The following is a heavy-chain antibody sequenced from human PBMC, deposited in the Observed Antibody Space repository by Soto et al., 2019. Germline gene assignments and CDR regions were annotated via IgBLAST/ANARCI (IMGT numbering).Heavy chain of an antibody. CDR2: IKSKTDGGTT. CDR3: TTDALEGRFGEFVSGQDI. CDR1: GFTFSNAW. D-gene: IGHD3-10*01. J-gene: IGHJ3*02. Sequence: EVQLVESGGGLVKPGGSLRLSCAASGFTFSNAWMSWVRQAPGKGLEWVGRIKSKTDGGTTDYAAPVKGRFTISRDDSKNTLYLQMNSPKTEDTAVYYCTTDALEGRFGEFVSGQDIWGQGTMVTVSS. V-gene: IGHV3-15*01.